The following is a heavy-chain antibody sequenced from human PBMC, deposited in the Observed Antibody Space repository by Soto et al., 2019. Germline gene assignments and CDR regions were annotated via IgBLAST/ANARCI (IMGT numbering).Heavy chain of an antibody. D-gene: IGHD3-10*01. CDR1: GDSVSSNSAA. CDR2: TYYRSKWYN. V-gene: IGHV6-1*01. Sequence: SETLSLTCAISGDSVSSNSAAWNWIRQSPSRGLECLGRTYYRSKWYNDYAVSVKSRITINPDTSKNQFSLQLNSVTPEDTAVYDCARDVITMVRGVIIGGPFDYWGQGTLVTVSS. CDR3: ARDVITMVRGVIIGGPFDY. J-gene: IGHJ4*02.